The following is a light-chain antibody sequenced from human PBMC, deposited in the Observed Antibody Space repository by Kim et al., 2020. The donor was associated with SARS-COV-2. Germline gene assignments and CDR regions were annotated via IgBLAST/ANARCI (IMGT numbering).Light chain of an antibody. CDR2: GKN. J-gene: IGLJ1*01. V-gene: IGLV3-19*01. CDR1: SLRSYY. CDR3: NSRDSSGNHHYV. Sequence: LGQPVRITCQGASLRSYYASWYQQKPGQAPVLVIYGKNNRPSGIPDRFSGSSSGNTASLTITGAQAEDEADYYCNSRDSSGNHHYVFGTGTKVTVL.